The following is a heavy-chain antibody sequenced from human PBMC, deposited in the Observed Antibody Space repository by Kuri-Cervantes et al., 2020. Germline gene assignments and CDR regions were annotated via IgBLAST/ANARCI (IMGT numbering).Heavy chain of an antibody. CDR1: GFTFSSYG. Sequence: GGSLRLSCAASGFTFSSYGMHWVRQAPGKGLEWVAVIWYDGSNKYYADSVKGRFTISRDNSKNTLYLQMNSLRVEDTAVYYCARGLLTQDVWGQGTTVTVSS. D-gene: IGHD3-16*01. CDR2: IWYDGSNK. V-gene: IGHV3-33*01. CDR3: ARGLLTQDV. J-gene: IGHJ6*02.